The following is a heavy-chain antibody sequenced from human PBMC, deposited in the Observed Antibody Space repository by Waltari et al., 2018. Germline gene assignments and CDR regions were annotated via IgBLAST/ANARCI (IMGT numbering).Heavy chain of an antibody. D-gene: IGHD4-4*01. Sequence: EVQLLESGGALVQPGGSLRLSCATSGFTFSLYAMTWVRQAPGKGLEGVSVIYDDGTTYSADSVKGRFTVSRDYSKSTLYLQMNSLRAEDTAVYYCAKQAITTVPNGDYFYYMDGWGKGTTVIVSS. CDR1: GFTFSLYA. V-gene: IGHV3-23*03. J-gene: IGHJ6*03. CDR3: AKQAITTVPNGDYFYYMDG. CDR2: IYDDGTT.